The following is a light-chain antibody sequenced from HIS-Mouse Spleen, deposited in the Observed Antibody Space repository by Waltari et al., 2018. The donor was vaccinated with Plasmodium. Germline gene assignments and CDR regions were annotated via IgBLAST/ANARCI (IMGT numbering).Light chain of an antibody. V-gene: IGLV2-8*01. CDR2: EVY. CDR3: SSYAGSNNFV. Sequence: QSALTQPPSASGSPGQSVTISCTGTSSDVGGYNYVSWYQQHPGTAPKLMMYEVYKRPAGVPDSFSGSKSGNTASLTVSGLQAEDEADYYCSSYAGSNNFVFGTGTKVTVL. J-gene: IGLJ1*01. CDR1: SSDVGGYNY.